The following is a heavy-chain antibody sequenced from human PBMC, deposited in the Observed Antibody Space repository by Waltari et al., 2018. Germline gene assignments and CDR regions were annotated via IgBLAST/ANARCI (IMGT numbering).Heavy chain of an antibody. CDR2: VYYSGATT. CDR1: GDSSGRDNYY. Sequence: QLHVRQSGPGLVKTSETLSLTCSVTGDSSGRDNYYWALVRHPPGGGLECIGNVYYSGATTYYNPSLKCRVSIAVDTSHKQVSLTLTSVTATDSGVYYCSRGLNWNDNCGEGTLVTVSS. V-gene: IGHV4-39*01. J-gene: IGHJ5*02. CDR3: SRGLNWNDN. D-gene: IGHD3-16*01.